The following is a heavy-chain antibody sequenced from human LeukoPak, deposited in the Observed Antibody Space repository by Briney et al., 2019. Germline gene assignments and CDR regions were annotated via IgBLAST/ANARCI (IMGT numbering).Heavy chain of an antibody. D-gene: IGHD3-22*01. CDR2: INHSGST. J-gene: IGHJ3*02. CDR1: GGSISSYY. CDR3: ARILSSGYYYDAFDI. V-gene: IGHV4-34*01. Sequence: PSETLSLTCTVSGGSISSYYWSWIRQPPGKGLEWIGEINHSGSTNYNPSLKSRVTISVDTSKNQFSLKLSSVTAADTAVYYCARILSSGYYYDAFDIWGQGTMVTVSS.